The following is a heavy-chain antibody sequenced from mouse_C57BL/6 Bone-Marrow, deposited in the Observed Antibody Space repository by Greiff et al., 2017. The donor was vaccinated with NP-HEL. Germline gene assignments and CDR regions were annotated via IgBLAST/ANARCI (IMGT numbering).Heavy chain of an antibody. D-gene: IGHD1-1*01. J-gene: IGHJ4*01. CDR1: GYTFTSYW. V-gene: IGHV1-55*01. CDR3: SGYGSSYDAMDY. CDR2: IYPGSGST. Sequence: QVQLQQPGAELVKPGASVKMSCKASGYTFTSYWITWVKQRPGQGLEWIGDIYPGSGSTNYNEKFKSKATLTVDTSSSTAYMKLSSLTSEDSAVYYCSGYGSSYDAMDYWGQGTSVTVSS.